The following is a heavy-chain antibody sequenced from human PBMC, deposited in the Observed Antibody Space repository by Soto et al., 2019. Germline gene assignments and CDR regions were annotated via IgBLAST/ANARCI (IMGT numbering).Heavy chain of an antibody. V-gene: IGHV1-24*01. Sequence: ASVKVSCKVSGYTLTELSMHWVRQAPGKGLEWMGGFDPEDGETIYAQKFQGRVTMTEDTSTDTAYMELSSLRSEDTAVYYCATALGGYSGYNWFDPWGQGTLVTVSS. CDR3: ATALGGYSGYNWFDP. CDR1: GYTLTELS. J-gene: IGHJ5*02. CDR2: FDPEDGET. D-gene: IGHD5-12*01.